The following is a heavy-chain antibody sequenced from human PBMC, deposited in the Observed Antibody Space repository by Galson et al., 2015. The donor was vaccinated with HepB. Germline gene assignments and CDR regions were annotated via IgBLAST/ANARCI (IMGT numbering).Heavy chain of an antibody. CDR1: GYTFTSYG. CDR2: ISAYNGNT. J-gene: IGHJ4*02. Sequence: SVKVSCKASGYTFTSYGISWVRQAPGQGLEWMGWISAYNGNTNYAQKLQGRVTMTTDTSTRTAYMELRSLRSDDTAVYYCARVGGTYDSSGRRKFDYWGQGTPATVSS. CDR3: ARVGGTYDSSGRRKFDY. D-gene: IGHD3-22*01. V-gene: IGHV1-18*01.